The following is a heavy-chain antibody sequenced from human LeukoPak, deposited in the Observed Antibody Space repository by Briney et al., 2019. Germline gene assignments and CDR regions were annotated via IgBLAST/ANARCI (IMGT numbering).Heavy chain of an antibody. CDR3: ARDLGSGSGDY. Sequence: GGSLRLSCAASGFTVSSNYMSWVRQAPGKGLEWVSVIYSGGSTYYADSVKGRFTISRDNSKNTLYRQMNSLRAEDTAVYYCARDLGSGSGDYWGQGTLVTVSS. V-gene: IGHV3-53*01. CDR2: IYSGGST. J-gene: IGHJ4*02. D-gene: IGHD3-10*01. CDR1: GFTVSSNY.